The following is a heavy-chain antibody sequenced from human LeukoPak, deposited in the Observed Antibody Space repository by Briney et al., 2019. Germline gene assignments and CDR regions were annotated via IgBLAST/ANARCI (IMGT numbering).Heavy chain of an antibody. CDR2: ISSSSSYI. D-gene: IGHD3-3*01. V-gene: IGHV3-21*04. J-gene: IGHJ2*01. CDR3: AKIGVTGSWFFDL. CDR1: GFTFSSYS. Sequence: GGSLRLSCAASGFTFSSYSMNWVRQAPGKGLEWVSSISSSSSYIYYADSVKGRFTISRDNSKNTLFLQMNNMGAEDTAIYFCAKIGVTGSWFFDLWGRGTLLSVSS.